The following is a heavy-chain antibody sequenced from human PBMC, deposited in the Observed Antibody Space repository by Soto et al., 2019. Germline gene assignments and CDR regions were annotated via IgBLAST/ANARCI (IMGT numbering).Heavy chain of an antibody. Sequence: TGGSLRLSCAASGFTFSSYSMNWVCQAPGKGLEWVSSISSSSSYIYYADSVKGRFTISRDNAKNSLYLQMNSLRAEDTAVYYCARDLGSPFSLEWNYGMDVWGQGTTVTVSS. CDR3: ARDLGSPFSLEWNYGMDV. V-gene: IGHV3-21*01. J-gene: IGHJ6*02. CDR2: ISSSSSYI. D-gene: IGHD3-3*01. CDR1: GFTFSSYS.